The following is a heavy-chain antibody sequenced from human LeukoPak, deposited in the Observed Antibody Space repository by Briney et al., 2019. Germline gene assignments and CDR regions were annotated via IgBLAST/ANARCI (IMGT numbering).Heavy chain of an antibody. CDR2: IDPDGSDI. Sequence: GGSLRLSCAVSGLTISKSWMSWVRQAPGKGLEWVANIDPDGSDIYYVDSVKGRFTVSRDNAKNSLYLQMNSLGVEDTGTYYCIRGSSSYWGQGTLVTV. J-gene: IGHJ4*02. CDR3: IRGSSSY. CDR1: GLTISKSW. V-gene: IGHV3-7*04.